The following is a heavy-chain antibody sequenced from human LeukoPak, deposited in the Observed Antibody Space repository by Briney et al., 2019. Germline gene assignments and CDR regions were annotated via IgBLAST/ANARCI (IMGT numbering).Heavy chain of an antibody. CDR2: IYYSGST. Sequence: SETLSLTCIVWGAFISSSSYYWAWIRQPPGKGLEWIGSIYYSGSTYYNPSLKSRVTISVDTSKNQFSLMLSSVTAADTALYYNAKTYHCHRDYYDRSCYYYAGDYWGQGTLVTVSS. CDR1: GAFISSSSYY. J-gene: IGHJ4*02. CDR3: AKTYHCHRDYYDRSCYYYAGDY. D-gene: IGHD3-22*01. V-gene: IGHV4-39*01.